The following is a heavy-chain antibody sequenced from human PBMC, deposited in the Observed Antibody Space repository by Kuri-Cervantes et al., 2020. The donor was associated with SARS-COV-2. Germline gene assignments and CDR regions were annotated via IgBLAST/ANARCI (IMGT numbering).Heavy chain of an antibody. V-gene: IGHV4-38-2*01. CDR3: ARNSGYSSSWFYYYYYMDV. CDR1: GYSISSGYY. Sequence: ESLKISCAVSGYSISSGYYWGWIRQPPGKGLEWIGSIYHSGSTYYNPSLKSRVTISVDTSKNQFSLKLSSVTAADTAVYYCARNSGYSSSWFYYYYYMDVWGKGTTVTVSS. CDR2: IYHSGST. D-gene: IGHD6-13*01. J-gene: IGHJ6*03.